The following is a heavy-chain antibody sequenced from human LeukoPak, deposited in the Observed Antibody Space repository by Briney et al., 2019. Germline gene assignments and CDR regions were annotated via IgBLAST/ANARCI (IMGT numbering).Heavy chain of an antibody. Sequence: GGSLRLSCAASGFSFSSYGMHWVRQAPGKGLEWVASLWYDGTNKYYADSVKGRFTISRDNSKNTLYLQMNSLRAEDTAAYYCARARNNYDSSGYSALDYWGQGTLVTVSS. V-gene: IGHV3-33*01. J-gene: IGHJ4*02. CDR1: GFSFSSYG. CDR2: LWYDGTNK. CDR3: ARARNNYDSSGYSALDY. D-gene: IGHD3-22*01.